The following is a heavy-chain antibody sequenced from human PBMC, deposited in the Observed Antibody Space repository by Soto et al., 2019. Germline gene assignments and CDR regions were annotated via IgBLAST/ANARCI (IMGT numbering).Heavy chain of an antibody. V-gene: IGHV2-5*01. Sequence: QITLKESGPTLVKPTQTLTLTCTFSGFSLTTSGVGVGWIRQPPGKALEWVALIYWNDDKRYSSSLKTRVSITKDTSKSQVVLTMTNMDPADTATYFCAHRHRVGIGTDGFDFCGQGTLVTVTS. D-gene: IGHD1-26*01. CDR2: IYWNDDK. CDR1: GFSLTTSGVG. CDR3: AHRHRVGIGTDGFDF. J-gene: IGHJ4*02.